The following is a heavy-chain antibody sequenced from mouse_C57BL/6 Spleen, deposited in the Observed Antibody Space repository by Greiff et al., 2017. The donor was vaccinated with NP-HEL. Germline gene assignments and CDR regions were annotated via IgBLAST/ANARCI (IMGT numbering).Heavy chain of an antibody. CDR3: TRDGYGYGAFEY. V-gene: IGHV1-69*02. CDR2: IDPDDGNT. Sequence: QVQLQQSGAELVRPGASVKLSCTASGYTFTDYWMHWVKQRPGQGLEWIGEIDPDDGNTDYNQKFKGKATLTVDKSSSTAYMQLSSLTSEDAADYYGTRDGYGYGAFEYWGQGTTVTVSS. CDR1: GYTFTDYW. J-gene: IGHJ2*01. D-gene: IGHD2-2*01.